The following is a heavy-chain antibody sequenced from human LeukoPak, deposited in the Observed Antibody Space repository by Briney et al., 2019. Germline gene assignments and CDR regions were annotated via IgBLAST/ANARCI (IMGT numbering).Heavy chain of an antibody. Sequence: SETLSLTCAVYGGSFSGYYWSWIRQPPGKGLEWIGEINHSGSTNYNPSLKSRVTISVDTSKNQFSLKLSSVTAADTAVYYWAREHPHIAAAGTTGYWGQGTLVTVSS. CDR3: AREHPHIAAAGTTGY. CDR2: INHSGST. J-gene: IGHJ4*02. V-gene: IGHV4-34*01. CDR1: GGSFSGYY. D-gene: IGHD6-13*01.